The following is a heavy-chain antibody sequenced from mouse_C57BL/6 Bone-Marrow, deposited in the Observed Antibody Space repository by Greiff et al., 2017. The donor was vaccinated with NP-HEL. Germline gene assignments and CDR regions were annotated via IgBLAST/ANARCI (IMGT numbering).Heavy chain of an antibody. J-gene: IGHJ3*01. CDR3: ARGGGWLLLWFAY. CDR2: IYPRSGNT. CDR1: GYTFTSYG. D-gene: IGHD2-3*01. V-gene: IGHV1-81*01. Sequence: VKLQQSGAELARPGASVKLSCKASGYTFTSYGISWVKQRTGQGLEWIGEIYPRSGNTYYNEKFKGKATLTADKSSSTAYMELRSLTSEDSAVYFCARGGGWLLLWFAYWGQGTLVTVSA.